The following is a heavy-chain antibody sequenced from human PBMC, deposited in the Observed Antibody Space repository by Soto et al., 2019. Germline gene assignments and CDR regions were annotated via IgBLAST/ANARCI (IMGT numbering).Heavy chain of an antibody. D-gene: IGHD3-22*01. CDR3: ARVPIYYQSGGLYHYGTFGI. V-gene: IGHV4-30-2*01. Sequence: QLQLQESGSGLVKPSQTLSLTCAVSGGSVNSAGYSWSWIRQPPGKGLEWIGYIYHSGSTYYNPSLTSRVTISMDRSNKHFSVKLSSVPGAGTAVYSCARVPIYYQSGGLYHYGTFGIWGRGPRVTVSS. CDR1: GGSVNSAGYS. J-gene: IGHJ3*02. CDR2: IYHSGST.